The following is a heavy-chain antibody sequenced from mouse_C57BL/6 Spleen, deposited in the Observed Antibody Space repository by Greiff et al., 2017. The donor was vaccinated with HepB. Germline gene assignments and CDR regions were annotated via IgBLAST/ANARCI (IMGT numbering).Heavy chain of an antibody. D-gene: IGHD1-1*01. CDR1: GYAFSSSW. J-gene: IGHJ2*01. Sequence: VQLQQSGPELVKPGASVKISCKASGYAFSSSWMNWVKQRPGKGLEWIGRIYPGDGDTNYNGKFKGKATLTADKSSSTAYMQLSSLTSEDSAVYFCARWDYGSSVYYFDYWGQGTTLTVSS. CDR3: ARWDYGSSVYYFDY. V-gene: IGHV1-82*01. CDR2: IYPGDGDT.